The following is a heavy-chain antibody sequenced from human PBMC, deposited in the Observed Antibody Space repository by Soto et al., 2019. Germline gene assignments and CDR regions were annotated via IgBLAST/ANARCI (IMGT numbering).Heavy chain of an antibody. CDR2: ISYDGSNK. CDR1: GFTFSSYA. V-gene: IGHV3-30-3*01. J-gene: IGHJ4*02. D-gene: IGHD5-12*01. Sequence: QVQLVESGGGVVQPGRSLRLSCAASGFTFSSYAMHWVRQAPGKGLEWVAVISYDGSNKYYADSVKGRFTISRDNSKNTLYLQMNSLRAEDTAVYYCARDWAHVEMATIYWYFDYWGQGTLVTVSS. CDR3: ARDWAHVEMATIYWYFDY.